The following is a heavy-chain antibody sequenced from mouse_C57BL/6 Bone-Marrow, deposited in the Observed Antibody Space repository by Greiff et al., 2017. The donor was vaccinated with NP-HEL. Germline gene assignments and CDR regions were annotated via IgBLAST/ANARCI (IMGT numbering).Heavy chain of an antibody. V-gene: IGHV1-50*01. CDR1: GYTFTSYW. CDR2: IDPSDSYT. D-gene: IGHD3-1*01. Sequence: QVQLQQPGAELVKPGASVKLSCKASGYTFTSYWMQWVKQRPGQGLEWIGEIDPSDSYTNYNQKFKGKATLTVDTSSSTAYMQLSSLTSEDSAVYYCARFPSAWFAYWGQGTLVTVSA. J-gene: IGHJ3*01. CDR3: ARFPSAWFAY.